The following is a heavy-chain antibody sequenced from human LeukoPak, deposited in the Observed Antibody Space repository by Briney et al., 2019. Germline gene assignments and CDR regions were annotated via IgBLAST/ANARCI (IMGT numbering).Heavy chain of an antibody. D-gene: IGHD2-15*01. CDR2: ISYDGSNK. Sequence: GESLRLSCAASGFTFSNYWMSWVRQAPGKGLEWVAVISYDGSNKYYADSVKGRFTISRDNSKNTLYLQMNSLRAEDTAVYYCANLGYCRGGSCPRVNWFDPWGQGTLVTVSS. CDR1: GFTFSNYW. J-gene: IGHJ5*02. CDR3: ANLGYCRGGSCPRVNWFDP. V-gene: IGHV3-30*01.